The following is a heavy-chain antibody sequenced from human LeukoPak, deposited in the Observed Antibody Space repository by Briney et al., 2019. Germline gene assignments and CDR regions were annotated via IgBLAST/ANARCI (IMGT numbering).Heavy chain of an antibody. V-gene: IGHV4-59*01. CDR3: ARVAYCGGDCYSFDY. CDR2: IYYSGST. Sequence: SETLSLTCTVAGGSISGYYWSWLRQPPGKGLEWIAYIYYSGSTNYNPSLKSRVTISVDTSKKQFSLKLSSVTAADTAVYYCARVAYCGGDCYSFDYWGQGTLVTVSS. J-gene: IGHJ4*02. CDR1: GGSISGYY. D-gene: IGHD2-21*02.